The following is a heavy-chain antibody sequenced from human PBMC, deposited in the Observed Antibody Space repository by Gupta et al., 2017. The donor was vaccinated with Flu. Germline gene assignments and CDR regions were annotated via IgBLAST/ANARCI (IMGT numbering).Heavy chain of an antibody. CDR2: INHSGST. V-gene: IGHV4-34*01. J-gene: IGHJ5*02. CDR3: ARGLPVSIGGYSYGYPKRSIWFDP. Sequence: QVQLQQWGAGLLKPSETLSLTCAVYGGSFSGYYWSWIRQPPGKGLEWIGEINHSGSTNYNPSLKSRVTISVDTSKNQFSLKLSSVTAADTAVYYCARGLPVSIGGYSYGYPKRSIWFDPWGQGTLVTVSS. CDR1: GGSFSGYY. D-gene: IGHD5-18*01.